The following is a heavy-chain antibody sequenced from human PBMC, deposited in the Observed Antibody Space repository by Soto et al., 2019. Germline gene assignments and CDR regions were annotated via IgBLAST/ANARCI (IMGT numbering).Heavy chain of an antibody. J-gene: IGHJ4*02. CDR2: ISGSGGST. V-gene: IGHV3-23*01. D-gene: IGHD6-13*01. Sequence: SPKLCCAACRVTVYSSAMGVFLKTTGKGLEWVSAISGSGGSTYYADSVKGRFTISRDTSKTTLYLQMNSLRAEDTAVYSCAASSSWYRVPDYWGQGTLVTVSS. CDR1: RVTVYSSA. CDR3: AASSSWYRVPDY.